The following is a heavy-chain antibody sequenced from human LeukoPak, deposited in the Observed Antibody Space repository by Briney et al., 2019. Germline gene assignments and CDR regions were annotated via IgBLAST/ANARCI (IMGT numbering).Heavy chain of an antibody. CDR1: GGSFSGYY. V-gene: IGHV4-34*01. J-gene: IGHJ4*02. D-gene: IGHD6-19*01. CDR3: ARQRHSSGWYGEFDY. CDR2: IYYSGST. Sequence: PSETLSLTCAVYGGSFSGYYWSWIRQPPGKGLEWIGSIYYSGSTYYNPSLKSRVTISVDTSKNQFSLKLSSVTAADTAVYYCARQRHSSGWYGEFDYWGQGTLVTVSS.